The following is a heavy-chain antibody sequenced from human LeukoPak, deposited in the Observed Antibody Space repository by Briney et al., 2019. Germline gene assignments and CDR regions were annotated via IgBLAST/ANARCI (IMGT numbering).Heavy chain of an antibody. CDR2: LYYSGST. CDR1: GGSISSYY. D-gene: IGHD6-13*01. CDR3: ARSIYSSPRGGLDP. J-gene: IGHJ5*02. V-gene: IGHV4-59*01. Sequence: SETLSLTCTVSGGSISSYYWTWIRQPPGKGLEWIGSLYYSGSTNYNPSLKSRVTISVDTSKNQFSLKLSSVTAEDTAVYYCARSIYSSPRGGLDPWGQGTLVTVSS.